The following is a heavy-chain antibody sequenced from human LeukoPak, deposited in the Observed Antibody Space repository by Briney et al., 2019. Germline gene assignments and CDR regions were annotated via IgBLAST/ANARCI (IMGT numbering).Heavy chain of an antibody. CDR2: ISGSGGST. D-gene: IGHD2-15*01. CDR1: GFTVSSNY. J-gene: IGHJ4*02. CDR3: AKVVVAATPQGAGD. V-gene: IGHV3-23*01. Sequence: GGSLRLSCAASGFTVSSNYMSWVRQAPGKGLEWVSAISGSGGSTYYADSVKGRFTISRDNSKNTLYLQMNSLRAEDTAVYYCAKVVVAATPQGAGDWGQGTLVTVSS.